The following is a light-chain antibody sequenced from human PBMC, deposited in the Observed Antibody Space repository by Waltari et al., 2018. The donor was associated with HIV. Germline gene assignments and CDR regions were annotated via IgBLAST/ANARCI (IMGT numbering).Light chain of an antibody. V-gene: IGKV1-9*01. J-gene: IGKJ3*01. CDR1: QGVSSY. CDR2: DAS. Sequence: DIQLTQSPSLVSASVGDRVTITCRASQGVSSYIAWYQQKPGKAPNLLVFDASTLESGVPSRFSGSASGTDFTLTISSLQPEDLATYYCQELFTFGPGTKVEIK. CDR3: QELFT.